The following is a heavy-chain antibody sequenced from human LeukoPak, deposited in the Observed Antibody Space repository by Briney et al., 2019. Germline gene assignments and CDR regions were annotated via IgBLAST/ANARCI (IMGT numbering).Heavy chain of an antibody. CDR1: GGSFSGYY. J-gene: IGHJ5*02. Sequence: SETLSLTCAVYGGSFSGYYWSWIRQPPGKGLEWIGEINHSGSTNYNPSLKSRVTISVDTSKNQFSLKLSSVTAAGTAVYYCARGGLRSESRWFDPWGQGTLVTVSS. CDR3: ARGGLRSESRWFDP. V-gene: IGHV4-34*01. D-gene: IGHD3-16*01. CDR2: INHSGST.